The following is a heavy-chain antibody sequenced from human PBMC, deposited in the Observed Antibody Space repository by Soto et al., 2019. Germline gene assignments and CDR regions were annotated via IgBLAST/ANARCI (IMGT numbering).Heavy chain of an antibody. J-gene: IGHJ4*02. D-gene: IGHD3-16*02. CDR2: INHSGST. CDR3: ARTLYYYVWGSYRTRLFDY. Sequence: PSKTLSLTCAVYGGSISGCYWCWIRQPPGKGMELVGEINHSGSTNYNPSLKSRVTISVDTSKNQFSLKLSSVTAADTAVYYCARTLYYYVWGSYRTRLFDYWGQGTLVTVSS. V-gene: IGHV4-34*01. CDR1: GGSISGCY.